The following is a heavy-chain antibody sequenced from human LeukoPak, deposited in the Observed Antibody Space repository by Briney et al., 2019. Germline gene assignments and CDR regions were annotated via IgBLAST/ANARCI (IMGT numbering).Heavy chain of an antibody. V-gene: IGHV3-48*03. CDR3: ARGVNYYDSSGYYFSC. CDR1: GFTFSSYE. CDR2: ISSSGSSI. Sequence: PGGSLRLSCAASGFTFSSYEMNWVRQAPGKGLEWVSYISSSGSSIYYADSVKGRLTISRDNAKNSLYLQMNSLRAEDTAVYYCARGVNYYDSSGYYFSCWGQGTLVTVSS. J-gene: IGHJ4*02. D-gene: IGHD3-22*01.